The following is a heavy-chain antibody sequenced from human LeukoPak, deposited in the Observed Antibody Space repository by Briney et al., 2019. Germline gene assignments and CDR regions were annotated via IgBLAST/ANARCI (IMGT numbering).Heavy chain of an antibody. CDR2: ISYDGSNK. CDR1: GFTFSSYG. D-gene: IGHD2-15*01. CDR3: AKDLLYSDGY. V-gene: IGHV3-30*18. J-gene: IGHJ4*02. Sequence: GGSLRLSCAASGFTFSSYGMHWVRQAPGKGLEWVAVISYDGSNKYYADSVKGRFTISRDNSKNTLYLQMNSLRAEDTAVYYCAKDLLYSDGYWGQGTLVTVSS.